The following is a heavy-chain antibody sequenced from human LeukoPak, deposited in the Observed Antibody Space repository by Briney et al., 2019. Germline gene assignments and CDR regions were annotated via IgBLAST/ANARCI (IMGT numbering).Heavy chain of an antibody. V-gene: IGHV4-39*01. CDR3: ARNMADSALEFDF. Sequence: SETLSLTCTVSGGSISTTNYYWGWIRQPPGTGLDWIGSIYYSGSTYYNPSLKSRVTISAATSKNQFSLNLSSVTAADTAVYFCARNMADSALEFDFWGQGTLLTVSS. CDR2: IYYSGST. J-gene: IGHJ4*02. D-gene: IGHD3-3*02. CDR1: GGSISTTNYY.